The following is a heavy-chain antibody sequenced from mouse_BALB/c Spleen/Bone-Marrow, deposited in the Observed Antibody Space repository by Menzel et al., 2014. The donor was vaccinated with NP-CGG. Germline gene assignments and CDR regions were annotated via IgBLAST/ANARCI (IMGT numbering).Heavy chain of an antibody. CDR2: ISYSANT. CDR1: GYSITSDYA. J-gene: IGHJ3*01. V-gene: IGHV3-2*02. CDR3: TRGTTAGFAY. Sequence: ESGPGLVKPSQSLSLTCTVTGYSITSDYAWNWIRQFPGNKLEWMGYISYSANTNYNPSLKSRISITRDTYKNQFFLQLNSVTAEDTATYYCTRGTTAGFAYWGLGTLVTVSA. D-gene: IGHD1-2*01.